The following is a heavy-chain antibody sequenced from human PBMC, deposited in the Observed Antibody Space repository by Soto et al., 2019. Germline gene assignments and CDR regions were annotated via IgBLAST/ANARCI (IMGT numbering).Heavy chain of an antibody. V-gene: IGHV4-30-2*01. J-gene: IGHJ6*02. CDR3: ARGLSSSQKIFYYRMDV. Sequence: SETLSLTCAVSGGSIRSGGYSWRWIRHPPGKGLEWIGYVYHSGSTYYSSSLKSRVTISGDMSKSQISLKLTSVTAADTAVYYCARGLSSSQKIFYYRMDVWGHGTPVTVYS. CDR1: GGSIRSGGYS. D-gene: IGHD6-6*01. CDR2: VYHSGST.